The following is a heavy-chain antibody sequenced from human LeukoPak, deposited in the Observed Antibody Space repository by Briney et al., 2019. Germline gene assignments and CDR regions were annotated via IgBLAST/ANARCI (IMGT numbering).Heavy chain of an antibody. Sequence: GGSLRLSCAVYGFTFSSYAMTWVRQAPGKGLEWVAVIWYDGSNKYYADSVKGRFTISRDNSKNTLYLQMNSLRAEDTAVYYCARSGSVAGNSEGAFDIWGQGTMVTVSS. CDR2: IWYDGSNK. CDR3: ARSGSVAGNSEGAFDI. V-gene: IGHV3-33*08. CDR1: GFTFSSYA. D-gene: IGHD6-19*01. J-gene: IGHJ3*02.